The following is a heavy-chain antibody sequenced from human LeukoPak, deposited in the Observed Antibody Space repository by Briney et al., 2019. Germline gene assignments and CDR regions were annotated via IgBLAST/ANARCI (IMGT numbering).Heavy chain of an antibody. D-gene: IGHD4-17*01. CDR1: GFTFGNYG. CDR3: AKELYNYGDYGAEGLDV. Sequence: GGSLRLSCAVSGFTFGNYGMHWVRQAPGKGLEWVAHISYDGSSEYYAGSVKGRFTISRDNSKITVYLQMNSLKAEDTAVYYCAKELYNYGDYGAEGLDVGGQGTTVPVS. V-gene: IGHV3-30*18. CDR2: ISYDGSSE. J-gene: IGHJ6*02.